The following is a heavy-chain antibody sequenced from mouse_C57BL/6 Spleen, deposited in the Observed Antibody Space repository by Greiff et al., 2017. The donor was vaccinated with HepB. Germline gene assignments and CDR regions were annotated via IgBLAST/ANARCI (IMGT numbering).Heavy chain of an antibody. CDR2: INPSNGGT. CDR3: ARWKAQATLYFDY. D-gene: IGHD3-2*02. V-gene: IGHV1-53*01. J-gene: IGHJ2*01. Sequence: QVQLQQPGPELVKPGASVKLSCKASGYTFTSYWMHWVKQRPGQGLEWIGNINPSNGGTNYNEKFKSKATLTVDKSSSTAYMQLSSLTSEDSAVYSCARWKAQATLYFDYWGQGTTLTVSS. CDR1: GYTFTSYW.